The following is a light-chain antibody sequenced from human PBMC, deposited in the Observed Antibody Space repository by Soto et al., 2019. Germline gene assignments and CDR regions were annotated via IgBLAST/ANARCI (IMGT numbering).Light chain of an antibody. Sequence: EIVLTQSPATLSLSPGDRATRSCRASQSVSSYLAWYQQKPGQAPRLLIYDSSNRSTGIPARFSGSGSGTDFTLTISSLEPEDFAVYYCQQRSNWPPITFCQGTRREIK. V-gene: IGKV3-11*01. CDR3: QQRSNWPPIT. CDR2: DSS. J-gene: IGKJ5*01. CDR1: QSVSSY.